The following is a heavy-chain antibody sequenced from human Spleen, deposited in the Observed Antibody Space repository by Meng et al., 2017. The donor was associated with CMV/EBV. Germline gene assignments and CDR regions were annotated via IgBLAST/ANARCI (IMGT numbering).Heavy chain of an antibody. V-gene: IGHV3-48*04. J-gene: IGHJ4*02. CDR1: GFPSSRYE. CDR3: ARDLDY. Sequence: GGSLRLSCAASGFPSSRYEMNWVRQTPGKGLEWISYISGNTHTIYYADSVEGRFIISRDNAQNSLYLQMNSLRAEDTAVYYCARDLDYWGQGTLVTVSS. CDR2: ISGNTHTI.